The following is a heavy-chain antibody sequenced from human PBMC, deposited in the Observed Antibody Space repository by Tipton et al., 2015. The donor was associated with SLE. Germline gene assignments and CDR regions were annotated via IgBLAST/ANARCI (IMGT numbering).Heavy chain of an antibody. Sequence: RVTITTDESTSTAYMELSSLRSEDTAVYYCARVVGATRYFDYWGQGTLVTVSS. CDR3: ARVVGATRYFDY. V-gene: IGHV1-69*05. D-gene: IGHD1-26*01. J-gene: IGHJ4*02.